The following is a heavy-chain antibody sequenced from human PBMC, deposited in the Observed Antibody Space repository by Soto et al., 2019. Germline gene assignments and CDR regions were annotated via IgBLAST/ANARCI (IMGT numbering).Heavy chain of an antibody. CDR3: ARDLPPVDH. J-gene: IGHJ4*02. V-gene: IGHV1-18*01. CDR1: GYTFSSYF. Sequence: QVQLVQPGAEVKKPGASVKVSCKASGYTFSSYFISLVRQAPGQGLEWMGWISAYNGNTNYAQNLQGKVTMNKDTSTSTAYMELRSLRSDDTAVYYCARDLPPVDHWGQGTLVTVSS. CDR2: ISAYNGNT.